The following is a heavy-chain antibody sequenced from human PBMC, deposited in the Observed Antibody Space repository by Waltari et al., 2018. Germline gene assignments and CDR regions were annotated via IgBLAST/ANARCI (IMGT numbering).Heavy chain of an antibody. J-gene: IGHJ4*02. CDR3: ARDLSTGGGSCPKY. D-gene: IGHD2-15*01. Sequence: QVQLVQSGAEVKKPGSTVKVSCKASGGTFSSYAISWVRQAPGQGLEWMGGIIPIFGTANYAQKFHGRVRSTADESTSTAYMELSSLRAEDTAVYYCARDLSTGGGSCPKYWGQGTLVTVSS. CDR2: IIPIFGTA. CDR1: GGTFSSYA. V-gene: IGHV1-69*12.